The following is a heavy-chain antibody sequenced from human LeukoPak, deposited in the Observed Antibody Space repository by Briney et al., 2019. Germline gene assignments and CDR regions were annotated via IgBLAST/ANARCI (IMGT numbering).Heavy chain of an antibody. CDR1: GFTFSDYW. Sequence: GGSLRLSCAASGFTFSDYWMNWVRQPPGKGLEWVSAISGSGGSTYYADSVKGRFTISRDNSKNTLYLQMNSLRAEDTAVYYCAKVKTVTTSHYDYWGQGTLVTVSS. CDR2: ISGSGGST. J-gene: IGHJ4*02. CDR3: AKVKTVTTSHYDY. V-gene: IGHV3-23*01. D-gene: IGHD4-17*01.